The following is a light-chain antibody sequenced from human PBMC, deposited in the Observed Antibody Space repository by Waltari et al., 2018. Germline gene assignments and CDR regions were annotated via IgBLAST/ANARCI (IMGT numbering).Light chain of an antibody. Sequence: QSALTQPRSVSGSPGQSVAISCTGTSSDIGDYNYVSWYQQHPGKAPKLMIYDVTKRPYGVPDRFSGSKSGNTASLTISGLQAEDEADYYCCSYAGGFVYVFGTGTKVTVL. CDR1: SSDIGDYNY. V-gene: IGLV2-11*01. J-gene: IGLJ1*01. CDR3: CSYAGGFVYV. CDR2: DVT.